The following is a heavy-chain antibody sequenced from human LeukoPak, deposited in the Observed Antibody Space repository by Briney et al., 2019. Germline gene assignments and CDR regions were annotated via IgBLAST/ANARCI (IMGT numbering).Heavy chain of an antibody. CDR2: IIPILGTA. J-gene: IGHJ5*02. D-gene: IGHD3-22*01. CDR1: GGTFSSYA. V-gene: IGHV1-69*05. CDR3: ARANHYDSSGYYEVWFDP. Sequence: ASVKVSCKASGGTFSSYAITWVRQAPGQGLEWMGGIIPILGTANHAQKFQGRVTATTDESTSTAYMELGSLRSEDTAVYYCARANHYDSSGYYEVWFDPWGQGTLVTVSS.